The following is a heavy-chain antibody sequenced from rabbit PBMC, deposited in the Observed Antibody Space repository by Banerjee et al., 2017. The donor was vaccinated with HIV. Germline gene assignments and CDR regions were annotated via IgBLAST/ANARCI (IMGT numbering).Heavy chain of an antibody. CDR2: INTATGKA. CDR3: VRDEYGATVNL. D-gene: IGHD2-1*01. V-gene: IGHV1S45*01. J-gene: IGHJ4*01. CDR1: GFSFSDRDV. Sequence: QEQLEESGGGLVKPEGSLTLTCKASGFSFSDRDVMCWVRQAPGKGLEWIACINTATGKAVYASWAKGRFTISKTSSTTVTLQMTSLTAADTATYFCVRDEYGATVNLRGQGTLVTVS.